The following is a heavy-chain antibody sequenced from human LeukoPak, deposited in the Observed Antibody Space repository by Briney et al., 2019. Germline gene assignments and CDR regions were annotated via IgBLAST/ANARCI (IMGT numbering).Heavy chain of an antibody. J-gene: IGHJ6*03. CDR3: ARDVRVLYNYYMDV. CDR1: GGSITSDY. Sequence: SETLSLTCSVSGGSITSDYWSWIRQPAGKGLVWIVRIYTGGTINYNPSLQSRVTMSVATSKRQVSLNLMSVTAAETAVYYCARDVRVLYNYYMDVWGKGTTVIVSS. CDR2: IYTGGTI. V-gene: IGHV4-4*07.